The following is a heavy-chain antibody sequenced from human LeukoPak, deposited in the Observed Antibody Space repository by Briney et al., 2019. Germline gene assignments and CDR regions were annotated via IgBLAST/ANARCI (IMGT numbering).Heavy chain of an antibody. CDR1: GFTVSSNY. D-gene: IGHD3-9*01. Sequence: GGSLRLSCAASGFTVSSNYMSWVRQAPGKGLEWVSVIYSGGSTYYADSVKGRFTISRDSSKNTLYLQMNSLRAEDTAVYYCATVGILTGYSPGIFDYWGQGTLVTVSS. V-gene: IGHV3-53*01. CDR2: IYSGGST. CDR3: ATVGILTGYSPGIFDY. J-gene: IGHJ4*02.